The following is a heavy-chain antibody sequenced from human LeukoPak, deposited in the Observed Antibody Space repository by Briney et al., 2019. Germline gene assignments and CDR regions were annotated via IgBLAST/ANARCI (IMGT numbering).Heavy chain of an antibody. CDR2: IDPQDGET. D-gene: IGHD3-10*01. CDR3: VTDLGRSYFYFDI. Sequence: ASVKVSCRISGYSLRVLSIHWVRQAPGEGLEWLGGIDPQDGETIYAQSFKGRVTITEDTSTDTDYMELRSLRSDDTAVYYCVTDLGRSYFYFDIWGQGTLVIVSS. CDR1: GYSLRVLS. V-gene: IGHV1-24*01. J-gene: IGHJ4*02.